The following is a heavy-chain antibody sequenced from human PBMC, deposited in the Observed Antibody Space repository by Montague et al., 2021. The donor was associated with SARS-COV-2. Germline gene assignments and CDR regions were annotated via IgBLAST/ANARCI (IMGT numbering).Heavy chain of an antibody. CDR1: GGSISSGNYY. CDR2: IYTSGST. D-gene: IGHD3-10*01. J-gene: IGHJ5*02. Sequence: TLSLTCTVSGGSISSGNYYWSWIRQPAGKGLEWIGRIYTSGSTNYNPSLKSRVTISADTSKNQFSLKLSSMTAADTAVYYCAREVGSSYDWRPDAWGQGTLDTVSS. CDR3: AREVGSSYDWRPDA. V-gene: IGHV4-61*02.